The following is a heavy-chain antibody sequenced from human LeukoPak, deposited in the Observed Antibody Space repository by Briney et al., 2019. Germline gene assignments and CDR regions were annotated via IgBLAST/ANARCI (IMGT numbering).Heavy chain of an antibody. CDR1: GYTFTSYY. Sequence: ASVKVSCKASGYTFTSYYMHWVRQAPGQGLEWMGWINTNTGNPTYAQGFTGRFVFSLDASVSTAYLQISSLKAEDTAVYYCARDQGGGDIVVVPAAISAFDIWGQGTMVTVSS. D-gene: IGHD2-2*02. V-gene: IGHV7-4-1*02. CDR2: INTNTGNP. CDR3: ARDQGGGDIVVVPAAISAFDI. J-gene: IGHJ3*02.